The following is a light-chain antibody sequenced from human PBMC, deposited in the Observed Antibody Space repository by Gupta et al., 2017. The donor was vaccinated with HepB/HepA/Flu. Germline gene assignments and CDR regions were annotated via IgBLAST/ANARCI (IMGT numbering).Light chain of an antibody. V-gene: IGKV4-1*01. J-gene: IGKJ5*01. CDR3: QQEDSTPIT. CDR1: QSVLYSSNNKNY. Sequence: DIVMTQSPDSLAVSLGERATINCKSSQSVLYSSNNKNYLAWYQQKPGQPPKLLIYWASTRESGVPDRFSGRGSGTDFTLTISSLQAEDVAVNYCQQEDSTPITFGQGTRMEIK. CDR2: WAS.